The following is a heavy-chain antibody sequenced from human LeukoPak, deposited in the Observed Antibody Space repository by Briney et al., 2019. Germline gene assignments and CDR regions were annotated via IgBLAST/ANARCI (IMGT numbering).Heavy chain of an antibody. CDR1: GFTFSSYA. CDR3: AKDSYERRDSSGYRGHAFDF. D-gene: IGHD3-22*01. Sequence: GGSLRLSCAASGFTFSSYAMSWVRQAPGKGLERVSAISGSGGSTYYADSVKGRFTISRDNSKNTLYLQMNSLRAEDTAVYYRAKDSYERRDSSGYRGHAFDFWGQGTMVTVSS. CDR2: ISGSGGST. J-gene: IGHJ3*01. V-gene: IGHV3-23*01.